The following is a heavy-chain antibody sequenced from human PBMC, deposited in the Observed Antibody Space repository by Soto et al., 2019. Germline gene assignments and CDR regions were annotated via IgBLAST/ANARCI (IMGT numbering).Heavy chain of an antibody. Sequence: SETLSLTCTVSGGSVSNSNYYWGWIRQSPGKGLEWIGSVYYRGRSYSKSSAKSRVTISVDTSKNHFSLNLNSVTASDTAVYFCVSQRTSVLTQAYFDYWGPGALVTSPQ. V-gene: IGHV4-39*01. J-gene: IGHJ4*02. D-gene: IGHD2-8*01. CDR3: VSQRTSVLTQAYFDY. CDR2: VYYRGRS. CDR1: GGSVSNSNYY.